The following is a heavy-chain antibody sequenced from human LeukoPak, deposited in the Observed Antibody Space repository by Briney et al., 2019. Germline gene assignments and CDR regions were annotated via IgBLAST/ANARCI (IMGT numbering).Heavy chain of an antibody. J-gene: IGHJ4*02. CDR2: IYSGDSGVST. D-gene: IGHD5-18*01. CDR1: GFSVSNTY. CDR3: ARGHGGNSYGLPS. Sequence: PGGSLRPSCAASGFSVSNTYMSWVRQAPGKGLEWVSVIYSGDSGVSTYYADSVKGRFTISRHNSKNTLYLQMSSLRAEDTAVYYCARGHGGNSYGLPSWGQGTLVTVSS. V-gene: IGHV3-53*04.